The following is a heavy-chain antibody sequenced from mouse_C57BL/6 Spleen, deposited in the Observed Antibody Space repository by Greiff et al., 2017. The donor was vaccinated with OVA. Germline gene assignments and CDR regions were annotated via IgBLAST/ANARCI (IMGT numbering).Heavy chain of an antibody. CDR1: GYTFTSYW. CDR2: IYPGSGST. D-gene: IGHD2-1*01. CDR3: ARGGLYYKVYYYAMDY. V-gene: IGHV1-55*01. J-gene: IGHJ4*01. Sequence: VQLQQPGAELVKPGASVKMSCKASGYTFTSYWITWVKQRPGQGLEWIGDIYPGSGSTNYNEKFKSKATLTVDTSSSTAYMQLSSLTSEDSAVYYCARGGLYYKVYYYAMDYWGQGTSVTVSS.